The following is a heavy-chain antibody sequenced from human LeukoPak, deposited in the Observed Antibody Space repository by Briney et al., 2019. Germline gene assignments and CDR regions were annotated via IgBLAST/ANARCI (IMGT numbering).Heavy chain of an antibody. CDR3: VRDGPATDNEFDY. D-gene: IGHD1-1*01. Sequence: GGSLRLSCAASGFTFSSYAMHWVRQAPGKGLQWVALILNDGSNQYYPDSVKGRFTISRDNSKNTLYLQMNSLRAEDTAVYYCVRDGPATDNEFDYWGQGTRVTVSS. J-gene: IGHJ4*02. V-gene: IGHV3-30-3*01. CDR1: GFTFSSYA. CDR2: ILNDGSNQ.